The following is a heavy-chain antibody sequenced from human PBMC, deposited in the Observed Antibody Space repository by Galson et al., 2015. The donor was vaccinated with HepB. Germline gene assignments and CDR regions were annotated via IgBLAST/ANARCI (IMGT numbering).Heavy chain of an antibody. J-gene: IGHJ4*02. CDR1: GGTLSSYI. Sequence: SGGTLSSYIINWVRQAPDQGLEWMGRIIPALGVANYAQKFQGRVTITADKSTNTAYMQLSSLRSDDTAVFFCARSLVGATHLDYWGQGTLVTVSS. D-gene: IGHD1-26*01. CDR3: ARSLVGATHLDY. V-gene: IGHV1-69*02. CDR2: IIPALGVA.